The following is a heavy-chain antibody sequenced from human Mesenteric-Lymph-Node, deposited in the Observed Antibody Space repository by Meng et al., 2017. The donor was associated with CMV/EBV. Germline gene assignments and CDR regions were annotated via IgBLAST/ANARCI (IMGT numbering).Heavy chain of an antibody. D-gene: IGHD2-2*01. J-gene: IGHJ4*02. CDR2: ISYDRSNK. CDR3: AKDLGCSSTSCYRGRAPFDY. Sequence: GESLKISCAASGFTFSSYAMHWVRQAPGKGLEWVAVISYDRSNKYYADSVKGRFTISRDNSKNTLYLQMNSLRAEDTAVYYCAKDLGCSSTSCYRGRAPFDYWGQGTLVTVSS. CDR1: GFTFSSYA. V-gene: IGHV3-30-3*01.